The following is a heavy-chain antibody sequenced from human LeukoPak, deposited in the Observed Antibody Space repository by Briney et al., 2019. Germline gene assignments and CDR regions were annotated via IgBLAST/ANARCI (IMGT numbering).Heavy chain of an antibody. Sequence: GGSLRLSCAASGFTFSSYAMSWVRQAPGQGLEWVSSISSSGGSTYYADSVKGRFTISRDNSKNTLYLQMNSLRAEDTAVYYCAKGRREQPFDYWGQGTLVTVSS. V-gene: IGHV3-23*01. CDR1: GFTFSSYA. J-gene: IGHJ4*02. CDR3: AKGRREQPFDY. D-gene: IGHD1-26*01. CDR2: ISSSGGST.